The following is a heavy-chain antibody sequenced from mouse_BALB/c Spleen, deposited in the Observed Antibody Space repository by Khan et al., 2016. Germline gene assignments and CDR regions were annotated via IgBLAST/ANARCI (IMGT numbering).Heavy chain of an antibody. Sequence: QVQLKESGAELVRPGASVTLSCKASGYTFSDYEMHWVKQTPGHGLQWIGSIDPETGGTAYNQKFKGQATLTAGRSSSTSYMELRSLTSEDSAVYYCTRKGIFYGTYDFDSWGQGTTLTVSS. D-gene: IGHD2-1*01. J-gene: IGHJ2*01. CDR3: TRKGIFYGTYDFDS. V-gene: IGHV1-15*01. CDR1: GYTFSDYE. CDR2: IDPETGGT.